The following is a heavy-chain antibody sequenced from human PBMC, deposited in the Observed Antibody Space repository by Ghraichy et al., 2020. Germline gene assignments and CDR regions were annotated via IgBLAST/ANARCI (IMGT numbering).Heavy chain of an antibody. J-gene: IGHJ6*03. CDR1: GFTFSNFA. CDR2: ISDGGGST. V-gene: IGHV3-23*01. D-gene: IGHD6-6*01. Sequence: GGSLRLSCAASGFTFSNFAMSWVRQVPGKGLEWVSGISDGGGSTYYAESVKGRFAISRDNSKNTLYLQMKTLRADDAAVYFCAKDPRAARPGYFYFYMDVWGTGTTVTVSS. CDR3: AKDPRAARPGYFYFYMDV.